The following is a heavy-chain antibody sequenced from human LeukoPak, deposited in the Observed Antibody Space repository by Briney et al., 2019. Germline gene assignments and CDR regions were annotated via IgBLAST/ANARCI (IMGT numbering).Heavy chain of an antibody. CDR3: AGHHPRNTVDF. J-gene: IGHJ4*02. D-gene: IGHD2/OR15-2a*01. CDR1: GGSISSSSYY. Sequence: SETLSLTCTVSGGSISSSSYYWGWIRQPPGKGLEWIGSIYYSGSTYYNPSLKSRVTISVDTSKNRFSLKLSSVTAADTAVYYCAGHHPRNTVDFWGQGTLVTVSS. V-gene: IGHV4-39*01. CDR2: IYYSGST.